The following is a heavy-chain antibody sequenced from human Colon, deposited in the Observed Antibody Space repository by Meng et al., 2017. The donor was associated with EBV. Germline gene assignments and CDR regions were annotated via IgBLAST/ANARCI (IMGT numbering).Heavy chain of an antibody. CDR3: ARVPTTGYKDH. D-gene: IGHD3-9*01. Sequence: QVLRQQLGAGLLKPSETLSLTCTVNGGFFSGYVWSWGRQPPGKGMEWIGEVSHPGSANSNPSLKSRVTISVDASEKQFSLRLTSVTAADSAVYYCARVPTTGYKDHWGQGTLVTVSS. J-gene: IGHJ4*02. CDR2: VSHPGSA. V-gene: IGHV4-34*01. CDR1: GGFFSGYV.